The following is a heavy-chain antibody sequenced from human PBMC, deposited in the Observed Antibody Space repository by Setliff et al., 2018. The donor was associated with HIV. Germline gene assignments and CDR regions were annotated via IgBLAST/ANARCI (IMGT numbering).Heavy chain of an antibody. CDR2: VYSSGST. CDR3: ARVATGPESFDI. D-gene: IGHD3-9*01. V-gene: IGHV4-59*01. J-gene: IGHJ3*02. CDR1: GDSINNYY. Sequence: SETLSLTCTVSGDSINNYYRSWIRQPPGKGLEWIGYVYSSGSTNSKSSLKSRVTISVDTSKNQFSLKLSSVTAADTAVYYCARVATGPESFDIWGQGTMVTVSS.